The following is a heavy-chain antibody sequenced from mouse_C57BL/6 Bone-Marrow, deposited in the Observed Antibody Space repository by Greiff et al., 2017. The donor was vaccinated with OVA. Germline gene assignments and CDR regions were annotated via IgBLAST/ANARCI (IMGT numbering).Heavy chain of an antibody. J-gene: IGHJ4*01. Sequence: EVQGVESGGGLVKPGGSLKLSCAASGFTFSDYGMHWVRQAPAQGLEWVAYISSGSSTIYYADTVKGRFTSSRDNAKNTLFLQMTSLRSEDTAMYYCAKGGYSNYNYAMDYWGQGTSVTVSS. CDR3: AKGGYSNYNYAMDY. CDR2: ISSGSSTI. D-gene: IGHD2-5*01. V-gene: IGHV5-17*01. CDR1: GFTFSDYG.